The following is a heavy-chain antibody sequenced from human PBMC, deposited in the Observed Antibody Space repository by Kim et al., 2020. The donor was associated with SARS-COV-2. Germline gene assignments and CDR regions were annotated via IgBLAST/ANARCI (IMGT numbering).Heavy chain of an antibody. CDR3: ARSRGAGFDF. J-gene: IGHJ4*02. CDR2: TT. V-gene: IGHV3-74*01. Sequence: TTAYADSVQGRVTISSDNAKNTLYLQMNSLRAEDTAVYYCARSRGAGFDFWGLGTLVTVSS. D-gene: IGHD6-19*01.